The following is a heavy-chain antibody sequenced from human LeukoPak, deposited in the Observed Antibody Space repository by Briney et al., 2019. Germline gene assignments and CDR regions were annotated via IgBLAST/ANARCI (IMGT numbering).Heavy chain of an antibody. CDR3: AKDTSRRERISILGVMSRGYLDV. V-gene: IGHV3-23*01. CDR1: GFTFSTSA. J-gene: IGHJ6*04. D-gene: IGHD3-3*01. CDR2: ISGSGGST. Sequence: QAGGSLRLSCAASGFTFSTSAMSWVRQAPGKGLEWVSAISGSGGSTYYADPVKGRFTISRDNSKNTVYVQMNSLRAEDTAVYYCAKDTSRRERISILGVMSRGYLDVWGRGTTVSVSS.